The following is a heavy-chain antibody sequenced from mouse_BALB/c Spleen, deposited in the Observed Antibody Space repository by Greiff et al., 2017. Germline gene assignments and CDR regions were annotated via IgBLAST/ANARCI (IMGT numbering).Heavy chain of an antibody. V-gene: IGHV1S81*02. CDR3: TRSGGYDEGYAMDY. CDR1: GYTFTSYY. Sequence: QVQLQQSGAELVKPGASVKLSCKASGYTFTSYYMYWVKQRPGQGLEWIGEINPSNGGTNFNEKFKSKATLTVDKSSSTAYMQLSSLTSEDSAVYYCTRSGGYDEGYAMDYWGQGTSVTVSS. J-gene: IGHJ4*01. D-gene: IGHD2-2*01. CDR2: INPSNGGT.